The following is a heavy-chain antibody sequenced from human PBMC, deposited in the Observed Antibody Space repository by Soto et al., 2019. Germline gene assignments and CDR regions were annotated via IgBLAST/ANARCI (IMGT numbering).Heavy chain of an antibody. V-gene: IGHV3-23*01. D-gene: IGHD1-7*01. CDR1: VFTFSSYA. CDR2: ISGSGGRT. J-gene: IGHJ5*02. CDR3: AKRGQVGTTRWFDP. Sequence: GGSLRLSCAASVFTFSSYAMSWVRQAPGKGLEWVSSISGSGGRTVYADSVKGRFTISRDNFKNTLYLQMNSLRAEDTAVYYCAKRGQVGTTRWFDPWGQGTLVTVSS.